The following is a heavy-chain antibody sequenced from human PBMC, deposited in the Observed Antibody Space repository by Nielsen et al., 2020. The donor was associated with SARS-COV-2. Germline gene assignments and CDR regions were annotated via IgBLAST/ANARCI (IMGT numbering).Heavy chain of an antibody. V-gene: IGHV1-2*02. Sequence: ASVKVSCKASGYTFTGYYMHWVRQAPGQGLEWMGWINPNSGGTNYAQKFQDRVTMTRDTSISTAYMELSRLRSDDTAVYYCARDMVRGVIGRGYYYGMDVWGQGTTVTVSS. CDR2: INPNSGGT. D-gene: IGHD3-10*01. CDR1: GYTFTGYY. CDR3: ARDMVRGVIGRGYYYGMDV. J-gene: IGHJ6*02.